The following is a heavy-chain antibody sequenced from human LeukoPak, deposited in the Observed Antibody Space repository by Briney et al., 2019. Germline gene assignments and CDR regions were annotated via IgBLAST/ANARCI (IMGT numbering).Heavy chain of an antibody. CDR2: IKQDGSEK. CDR1: GFTFSNFW. Sequence: GGSLRLSCAASGFTFSNFWMSWVRQAPGKGLGWVANIKQDGSEKYYVNSVKGRFTISRDNTENSLYLQVNSLRAEDTAVYYCARGGSYYAYWGQGTLVTVSS. J-gene: IGHJ4*02. D-gene: IGHD1-26*01. CDR3: ARGGSYYAY. V-gene: IGHV3-7*01.